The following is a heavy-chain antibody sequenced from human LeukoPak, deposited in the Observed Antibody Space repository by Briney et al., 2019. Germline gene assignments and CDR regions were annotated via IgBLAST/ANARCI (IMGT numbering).Heavy chain of an antibody. V-gene: IGHV4-59*08. J-gene: IGHJ3*02. CDR3: ARHGRGHYDILTGYGFGAFDI. CDR1: GGSISSYY. CDR2: IYYSGST. D-gene: IGHD3-9*01. Sequence: SETLSLTCTGSGGSISSYYWSWIRQPPGKGLEWIGYIYYSGSTNYNPSLKSRVTISVDTSKNQFSLKLSSVTAADTAVYYCARHGRGHYDILTGYGFGAFDIWGQGTMVTVSS.